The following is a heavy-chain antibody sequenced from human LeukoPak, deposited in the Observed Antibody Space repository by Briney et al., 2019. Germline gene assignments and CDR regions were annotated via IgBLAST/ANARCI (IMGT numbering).Heavy chain of an antibody. Sequence: SVKVSCKASGGTFSSYAISWVRQAPGQGLEWLGGIIPIFGTANYAQKFQGRVTITADESTSTAYMELSSLRSEDTAVYYCARAEREYYYDSSGYYLFDYWGQGTLVTVSS. CDR3: ARAEREYYYDSSGYYLFDY. J-gene: IGHJ4*02. D-gene: IGHD3-22*01. CDR1: GGTFSSYA. V-gene: IGHV1-69*01. CDR2: IIPIFGTA.